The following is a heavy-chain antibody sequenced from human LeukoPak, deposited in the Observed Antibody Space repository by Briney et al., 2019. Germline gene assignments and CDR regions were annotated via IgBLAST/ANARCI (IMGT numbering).Heavy chain of an antibody. CDR1: GYTLTELS. V-gene: IGHV1-24*01. Sequence: GASVKVSCKVSGYTLTELSMHWVRQAPGKGLEWMGGFDPEDGETIYAQKFQGRVTMTEDTSTDTAYMELSSLRSEDTAVYYCATGPADSSGPGWAFDIWGQGTMVTVSS. CDR2: FDPEDGET. D-gene: IGHD3-22*01. J-gene: IGHJ3*02. CDR3: ATGPADSSGPGWAFDI.